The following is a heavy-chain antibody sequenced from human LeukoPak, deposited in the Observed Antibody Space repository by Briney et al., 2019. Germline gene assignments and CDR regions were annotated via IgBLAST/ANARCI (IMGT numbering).Heavy chain of an antibody. CDR3: ATAVAGFYYFDY. V-gene: IGHV3-33*01. Sequence: GRSLRLSCAASEFTFSSYGMHWVRQAPGKGLEWVAVIWYDGSNKYYADSVKGRFTISRDNSKNTLYLQMNSLRAEDTAVYYCATAVAGFYYFDYWGQGTLVTVS. D-gene: IGHD6-19*01. CDR2: IWYDGSNK. J-gene: IGHJ4*02. CDR1: EFTFSSYG.